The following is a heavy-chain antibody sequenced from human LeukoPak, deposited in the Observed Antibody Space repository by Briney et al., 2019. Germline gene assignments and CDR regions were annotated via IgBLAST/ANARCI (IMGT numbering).Heavy chain of an antibody. Sequence: ASVKVSCKASGYTFTSYGISWVRQAPGQGLEWMGWISAYNGNTSYAQKFQGRVTMTRDTSTSTVYMELSSLRSEDTAVYYCARGGYCSSTSCHGWFDPWGQGTLVTVSS. CDR1: GYTFTSYG. V-gene: IGHV1-18*01. CDR3: ARGGYCSSTSCHGWFDP. D-gene: IGHD2-2*03. J-gene: IGHJ5*02. CDR2: ISAYNGNT.